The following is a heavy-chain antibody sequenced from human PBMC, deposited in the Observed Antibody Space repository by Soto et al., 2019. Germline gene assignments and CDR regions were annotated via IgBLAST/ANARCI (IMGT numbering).Heavy chain of an antibody. CDR3: AREVPTYYDFWSGYSYYFDY. J-gene: IGHJ4*02. D-gene: IGHD3-3*01. CDR2: IYTSGST. Sequence: SETLSLTCTVSGGSISSYYWSWIRQPAGKGLEWIGRIYTSGSTNYNPSLKSRVTMSVDTSKNPFSLKLSSVTAADTAVYYCAREVPTYYDFWSGYSYYFDYWGQGTLVTVS. CDR1: GGSISSYY. V-gene: IGHV4-4*07.